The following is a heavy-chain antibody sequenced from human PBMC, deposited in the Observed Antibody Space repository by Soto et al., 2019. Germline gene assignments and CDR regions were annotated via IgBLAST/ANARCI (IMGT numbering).Heavy chain of an antibody. D-gene: IGHD3-10*01. CDR3: ARQGFGQLHGLVDV. V-gene: IGHV4-59*08. CDR1: GVSITSHY. J-gene: IGHJ6*02. Sequence: TSETLSLTCSVPGVSITSHYCSWFRQPPGKGLEWIGYIHHSGSTSYNPSLKSRVTMSVDTSKNQFSLKVSSVTAADTALYYCARQGFGQLHGLVDVWGPGTTVTVSS. CDR2: IHHSGST.